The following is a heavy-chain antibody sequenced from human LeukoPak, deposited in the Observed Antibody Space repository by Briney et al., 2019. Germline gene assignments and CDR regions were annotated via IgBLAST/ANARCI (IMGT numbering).Heavy chain of an antibody. J-gene: IGHJ3*02. D-gene: IGHD6-13*01. CDR1: GGTFSSYA. CDR2: IIPIFGTA. V-gene: IGHV1-69*13. Sequence: ASVKVSCKASGGTFSSYAISWVRQAPGQGLEWMGGIIPIFGTANYAQKFQGRVTITADESTSTAYMELSSLRSEDTAVYYCARSGGIAAAGNFDAFDIWGQGTMVTVSS. CDR3: ARSGGIAAAGNFDAFDI.